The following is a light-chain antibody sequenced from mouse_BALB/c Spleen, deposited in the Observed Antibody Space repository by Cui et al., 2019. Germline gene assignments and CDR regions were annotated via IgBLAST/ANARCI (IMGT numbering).Light chain of an antibody. J-gene: IGKJ4*01. CDR2: DTS. Sequence: QIVLTQSPAIMSASPGEKVTMTCRASSSVSYMHWYQQKSGTSPKRWIYDTSKLASGVPARFSGSGSGTSYSLTISSMEAEDAATYYCQQWSSNPPTFGSGTKLEIK. V-gene: IGKV4-59*01. CDR1: SSVSY. CDR3: QQWSSNPPT.